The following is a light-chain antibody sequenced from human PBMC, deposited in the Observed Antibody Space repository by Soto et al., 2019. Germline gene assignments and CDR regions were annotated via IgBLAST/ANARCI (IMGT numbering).Light chain of an antibody. V-gene: IGLV1-40*01. CDR3: QSYDSSLGFV. Sequence: QLVLTQPPSVSGAPGQRVTLSCIGSSSSIGADHDVHWYQQLPGTAPKLLIYGNVNRPSGVPDPFSGSKSGASAALAITGLQAEDEADYYCQSYDSSLGFVFGTGTQLTVL. J-gene: IGLJ1*01. CDR1: SSSIGADHD. CDR2: GNV.